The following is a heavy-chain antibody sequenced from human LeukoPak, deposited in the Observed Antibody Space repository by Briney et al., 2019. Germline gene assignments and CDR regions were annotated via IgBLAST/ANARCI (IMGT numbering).Heavy chain of an antibody. Sequence: GRSLRLSCAASGFTFSSYGMHWVRQAPGKGLEWVAVIWYDGSNKYYADSVKGRFTISRDNSKNTLYLQMNSLRPEDTAVYYCAKGSFGRFLEWLLPDYWGQGTLVTVSS. D-gene: IGHD3-3*01. J-gene: IGHJ4*02. CDR2: IWYDGSNK. CDR3: AKGSFGRFLEWLLPDY. CDR1: GFTFSSYG. V-gene: IGHV3-33*06.